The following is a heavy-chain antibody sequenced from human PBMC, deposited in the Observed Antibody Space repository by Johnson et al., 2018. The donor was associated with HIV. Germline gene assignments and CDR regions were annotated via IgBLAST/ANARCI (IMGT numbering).Heavy chain of an antibody. V-gene: IGHV3-66*01. J-gene: IGHJ3*02. D-gene: IGHD3-3*01. Sequence: VQLVESGGGLVQPGGSLRLSCVASRFTVSTNYMSWVRQAPGKGLEWVSVIYSGGSTYYADSVKGRFTISRDNAKNSLYLQMNSLRAEDTAVYYCARDPNTYYNFWSGTRAFDIWGQGTMVTVSS. CDR1: RFTVSTNY. CDR3: ARDPNTYYNFWSGTRAFDI. CDR2: IYSGGST.